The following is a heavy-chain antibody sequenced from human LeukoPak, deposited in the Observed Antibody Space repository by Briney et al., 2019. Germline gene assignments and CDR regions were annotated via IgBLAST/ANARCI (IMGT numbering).Heavy chain of an antibody. CDR3: ARVGDNYPYYYYMDV. CDR2: ISSSGSTI. J-gene: IGHJ6*03. CDR1: GFTFSDYY. V-gene: IGHV3-11*04. Sequence: GGSLRLSCAASGFTFSDYYMSWIRQAPGKGLEWVSYISSSGSTIYYTDSVKGRFTISRDNAKNSLYLQMNSLRAEDTAVYYCARVGDNYPYYYYMDVWGKGTTVTVSS. D-gene: IGHD4/OR15-4a*01.